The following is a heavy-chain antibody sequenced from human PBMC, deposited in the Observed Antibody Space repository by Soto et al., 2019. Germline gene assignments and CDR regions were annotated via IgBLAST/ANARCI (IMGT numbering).Heavy chain of an antibody. Sequence: GGSLSLSCAASGFTFSNYGMHWVRQAPGKGLEGVAVISYDGSDKYYADSVKGRFSISRDNSKNTLYLQMNSLRAEDTAVYYCAKVTGYCSSSSCRRDYYYYYGMDVWGQGTTVTVSS. CDR3: AKVTGYCSSSSCRRDYYYYYGMDV. J-gene: IGHJ6*02. CDR2: ISYDGSDK. D-gene: IGHD2-2*01. CDR1: GFTFSNYG. V-gene: IGHV3-30*18.